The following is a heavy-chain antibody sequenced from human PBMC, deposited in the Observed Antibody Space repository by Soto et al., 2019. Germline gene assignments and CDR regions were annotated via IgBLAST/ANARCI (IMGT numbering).Heavy chain of an antibody. Sequence: GGSLRLSCAASGFTFSSYWMSWVRQAPGKGLEWVANIKQDGSEKYYVDSVKGRFTISRDNAKNSLYLQMNSLRAEDTAVYYCASPRYGDYDEFSDYWGQGTLVTVSS. J-gene: IGHJ4*02. CDR1: GFTFSSYW. D-gene: IGHD4-17*01. CDR3: ASPRYGDYDEFSDY. V-gene: IGHV3-7*01. CDR2: IKQDGSEK.